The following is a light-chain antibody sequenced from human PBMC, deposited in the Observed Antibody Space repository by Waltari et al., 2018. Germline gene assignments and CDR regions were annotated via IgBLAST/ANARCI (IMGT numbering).Light chain of an antibody. V-gene: IGKV1-39*01. CDR3: QQSYSTPLT. CDR2: AAS. J-gene: IGKJ4*01. CDR1: QRLSSY. Sequence: DIQMTPSPSSLYASVGDRVTITCLASQRLSSYLNWYQQKPGKAPKLLNYAASSLQSGVPSRFSGSGSGTDFTLTISSLQSEDFATYYCQQSYSTPLTFGGGTKVEIK.